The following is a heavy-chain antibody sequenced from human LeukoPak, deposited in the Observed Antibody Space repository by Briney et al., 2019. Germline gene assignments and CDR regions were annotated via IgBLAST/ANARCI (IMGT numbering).Heavy chain of an antibody. CDR2: ISNYGCQP. V-gene: IGHV3-30*14. D-gene: IGHD3-10*02. CDR3: SRDGISLGSASFDY. Sequence: GWSLRLSCAASGFTFNIFAMHWVRQAPGNGREWVAVISNYGCQPYYAVSAKGRFTISKDNSKNIVSLQLNNLSREDTSTDHCSRDGISLGSASFDYWAQGTLVTVS. CDR1: GFTFNIFA. J-gene: IGHJ4*02.